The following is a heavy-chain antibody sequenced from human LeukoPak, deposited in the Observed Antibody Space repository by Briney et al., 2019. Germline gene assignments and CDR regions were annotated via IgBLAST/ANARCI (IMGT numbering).Heavy chain of an antibody. Sequence: GGSLRLSCAASKFTFSTFSMSWVRQAPGKGLEWVSAISGSDDGTYYADSVKGRFTISRDNSRNTLYLQMNTLRAEDTAVYFCAKSPVSSCRGSFCYPFDYWGQGNLVTVSS. V-gene: IGHV3-23*01. CDR1: KFTFSTFS. J-gene: IGHJ4*02. CDR3: AKSPVSSCRGSFCYPFDY. CDR2: ISGSDDGT. D-gene: IGHD2-15*01.